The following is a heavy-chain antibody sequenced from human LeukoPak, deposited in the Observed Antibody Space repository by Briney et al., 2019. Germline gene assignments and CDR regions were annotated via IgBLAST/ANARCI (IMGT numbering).Heavy chain of an antibody. D-gene: IGHD4-23*01. Sequence: SSETLSLTCAVYGGSFSAYYWSWIRQPPGKGLEWIGEINHGATTNYNPSLKSRVTISVDTSQNQFSLKLSSVTAADTAIYYCARGGSYGGNPDNLDWFDPWGQGTLVTVSS. CDR1: GGSFSAYY. V-gene: IGHV4-34*01. J-gene: IGHJ5*02. CDR2: INHGATT. CDR3: ARGGSYGGNPDNLDWFDP.